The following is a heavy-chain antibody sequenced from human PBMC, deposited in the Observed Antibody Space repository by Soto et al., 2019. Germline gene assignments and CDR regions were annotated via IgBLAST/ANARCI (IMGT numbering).Heavy chain of an antibody. J-gene: IGHJ4*02. CDR3: ARGRYGDY. D-gene: IGHD1-1*01. Sequence: QGHLVQSGAAVKKPGASVTVSCKGSGYAFTTYGITWVRQAPGQGLEWMGWISAHNGNTNYAQKLQGRVTVTRDTSTSTAYMELRSLRSEDTAVYYCARGRYGDYWGQGALVTVYS. CDR1: GYAFTTYG. CDR2: ISAHNGNT. V-gene: IGHV1-18*01.